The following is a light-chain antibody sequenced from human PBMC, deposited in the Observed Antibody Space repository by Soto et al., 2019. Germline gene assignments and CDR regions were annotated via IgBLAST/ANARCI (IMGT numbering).Light chain of an antibody. Sequence: EIVFTQSPGTLSVSPGERATLSCRASQSVSSSYLAWYQQKPGQAPRLLIYGASSRATGIPDRFSGSGSGTDFTLTISRLEPEDFAVYYCQQYGSSPRTCGQGTK. J-gene: IGKJ1*01. CDR3: QQYGSSPRT. V-gene: IGKV3-20*01. CDR1: QSVSSSY. CDR2: GAS.